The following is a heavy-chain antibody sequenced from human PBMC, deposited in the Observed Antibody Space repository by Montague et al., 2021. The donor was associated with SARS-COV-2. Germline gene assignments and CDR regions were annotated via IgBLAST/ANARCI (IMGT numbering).Heavy chain of an antibody. CDR1: GGSISSSNYY. CDR2: MYYSGST. CDR3: ARDDIVLQGVTKGMDV. J-gene: IGHJ6*02. Sequence: SETLSLTCTVPGGSISSSNYYWGWIRQPPGKGLEWIGNMYYSGSTYYNPSLKSRVTISIDTSKNQFSLKLSSVTAVDTAVYYCARDDIVLQGVTKGMDVWGQGTTVTVSS. V-gene: IGHV4-39*07. D-gene: IGHD3-10*01.